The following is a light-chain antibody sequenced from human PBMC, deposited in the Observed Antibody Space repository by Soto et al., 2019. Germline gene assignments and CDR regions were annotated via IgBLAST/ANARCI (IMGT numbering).Light chain of an antibody. V-gene: IGKV1-27*01. J-gene: IGKJ1*01. CDR2: AAS. Sequence: DIQMTQSPSSLSASVGDRVTITCLATQDISNYLAWDQQKPGKVPNLLIYAASTLQSGVPSRFSGSGSGTDFTLPTSSLQAEEVATYLCQKYNSAPPSTFGQGTKVEI. CDR3: QKYNSAPPST. CDR1: QDISNY.